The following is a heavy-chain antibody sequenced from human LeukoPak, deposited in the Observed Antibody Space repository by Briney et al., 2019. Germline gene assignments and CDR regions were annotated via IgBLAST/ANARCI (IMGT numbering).Heavy chain of an antibody. V-gene: IGHV4-59*01. CDR2: MYYTGSS. Sequence: SETLSLTCTVSGGSISPYYWSWIRQSPGKGLEWIGYMYYTGSSKYSPSLKSRVTISLDTSKNQLSLGLISVNAADTAVYYCVRSGGSGGGVWGQGTLVTVSS. CDR1: GGSISPYY. D-gene: IGHD3-10*01. CDR3: VRSGGSGGGV. J-gene: IGHJ4*02.